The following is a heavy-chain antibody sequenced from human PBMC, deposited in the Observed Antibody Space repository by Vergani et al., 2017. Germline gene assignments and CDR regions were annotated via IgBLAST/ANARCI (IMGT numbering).Heavy chain of an antibody. D-gene: IGHD3-9*01. Sequence: QVQLVQSGAEVKKPGASVKLSCKASGYILTSYAMHWVRQAPGQRLEWMGWINAGNGNTEYSQRFQCRVTITRDTSASTAYMELSSLRSEDTAVYYCAREGYYDILTGYFDAFDIWGQGTMVTVSS. CDR2: INAGNGNT. CDR3: AREGYYDILTGYFDAFDI. J-gene: IGHJ3*02. CDR1: GYILTSYA. V-gene: IGHV1-3*01.